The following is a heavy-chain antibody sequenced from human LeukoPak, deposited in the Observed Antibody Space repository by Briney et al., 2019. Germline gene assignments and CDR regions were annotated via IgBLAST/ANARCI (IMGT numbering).Heavy chain of an antibody. CDR2: ISWNSGSI. Sequence: GGSLRLSCAASGFTFDDYAMHWVRQAPGKGLEWVSGISWNSGSIGYADSVKGRFTISRDNAKNSLYLQMNSLRAEDTALYYCAKDMGCSSTSCNYYYYYGMGVWGQGTTVTVSS. J-gene: IGHJ6*02. D-gene: IGHD2-2*01. V-gene: IGHV3-9*01. CDR1: GFTFDDYA. CDR3: AKDMGCSSTSCNYYYYYGMGV.